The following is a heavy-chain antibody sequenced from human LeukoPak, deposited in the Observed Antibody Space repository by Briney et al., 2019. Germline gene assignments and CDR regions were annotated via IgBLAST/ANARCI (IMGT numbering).Heavy chain of an antibody. D-gene: IGHD6-13*01. CDR1: GGSINSYY. CDR2: IYYSGST. V-gene: IGHV4-59*01. CDR3: ARVTGYMTEDYFDY. Sequence: PSETLSLTCTVSGGSINSYYWSWIRQPPGKGLEWIGYIYYSGSTNYNPSLKSRVTISVGTSKNQFSLRLSSVTAADTAVYYCARVTGYMTEDYFDYWGQGTLITVSS. J-gene: IGHJ4*02.